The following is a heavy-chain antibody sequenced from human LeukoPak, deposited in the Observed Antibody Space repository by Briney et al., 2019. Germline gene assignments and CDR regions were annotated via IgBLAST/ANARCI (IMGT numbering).Heavy chain of an antibody. V-gene: IGHV4-59*01. J-gene: IGHJ4*02. CDR3: ARAGYYGSESYYKNGYYFDY. Sequence: SETLSLTCTVSGGSISSYHWSWIRQPPGKGLEWIGYIYYSGSTNYNPSLKSRVTISVDTSQNQFSLKLSSVTAADTAVYYCARAGYYGSESYYKNGYYFDYWGQGTLVTVSS. CDR1: GGSISSYH. CDR2: IYYSGST. D-gene: IGHD3-10*01.